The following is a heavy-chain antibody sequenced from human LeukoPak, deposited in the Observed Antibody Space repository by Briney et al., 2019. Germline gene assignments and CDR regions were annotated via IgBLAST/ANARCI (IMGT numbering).Heavy chain of an antibody. CDR1: GGSISSYY. Sequence: SETLSLTCTVSGGSISSYYWSWIRQPPGKGLEWIGYIYYSGSTNYNPSLKSRVTISVDTSKSQFSLKLSSVTAADTAIYYCAKQGPYYYYGLDVWGQGTTVTVSS. CDR2: IYYSGST. V-gene: IGHV4-59*08. CDR3: AKQGPYYYYGLDV. J-gene: IGHJ6*02.